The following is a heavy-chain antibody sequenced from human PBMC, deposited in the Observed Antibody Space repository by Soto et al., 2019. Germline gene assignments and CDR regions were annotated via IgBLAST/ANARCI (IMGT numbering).Heavy chain of an antibody. V-gene: IGHV3-30-3*01. Sequence: QVQLVESGGGVVQPGRSLRLSCAASGFTFSSYAMHWVRQAPGKGLEWVAVISYDGSNKYYADSVKGRFTISRDNSKNTLYLQMHSLRAEDTVVDYCAREAYSDFWSGPYYGMEVWGQGTTVTVSS. CDR3: AREAYSDFWSGPYYGMEV. D-gene: IGHD3-3*01. CDR1: GFTFSSYA. CDR2: ISYDGSNK. J-gene: IGHJ6*02.